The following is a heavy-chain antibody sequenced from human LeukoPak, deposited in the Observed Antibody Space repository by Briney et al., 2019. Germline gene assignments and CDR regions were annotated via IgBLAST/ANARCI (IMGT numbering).Heavy chain of an antibody. CDR2: INHSGST. CDR1: GGPISSSSYY. CDR3: ARDRELGLFDY. Sequence: SETLSLTCTVSGGPISSSSYYWGWIRQPPGKGLEWIGEINHSGSTNYNPSLKSRVTISVDTSKNQFSLKLSSVTAADTAVYYCARDRELGLFDYWGQGTLVTVSS. J-gene: IGHJ4*02. V-gene: IGHV4-39*07. D-gene: IGHD1-26*01.